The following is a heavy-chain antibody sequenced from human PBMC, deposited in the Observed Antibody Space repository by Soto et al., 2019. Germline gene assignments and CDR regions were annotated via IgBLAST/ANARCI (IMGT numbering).Heavy chain of an antibody. J-gene: IGHJ6*02. CDR2: INPNSGGT. Sequence: ASLKVSSKXSCRTFTGYYMHWVRQPPGQELEWMGWINPNSGGTNYAQKFQGRDTMTRDTSISTTYMELSRLRSDDTAAYYCARDPRQIVRGYYYDYGLDVWGQGTTVTVSS. CDR1: CRTFTGYY. V-gene: IGHV1-2*02. CDR3: ARDPRQIVRGYYYDYGLDV. D-gene: IGHD6-6*01.